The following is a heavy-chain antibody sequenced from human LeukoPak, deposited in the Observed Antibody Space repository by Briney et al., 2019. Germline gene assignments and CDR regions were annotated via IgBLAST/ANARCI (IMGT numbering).Heavy chain of an antibody. Sequence: GGSLRLSCAASGFTFSDYYMSRIRQAPGKGLEWISCISSSGGYIIYYADSVKGRFTISRDDAKNSLYLQMSSLRAEDTAVYYCASDPGDAFDIWGQGTTVTVSS. CDR2: ISSSGGYII. V-gene: IGHV3-11*01. J-gene: IGHJ3*02. CDR3: ASDPGDAFDI. CDR1: GFTFSDYY.